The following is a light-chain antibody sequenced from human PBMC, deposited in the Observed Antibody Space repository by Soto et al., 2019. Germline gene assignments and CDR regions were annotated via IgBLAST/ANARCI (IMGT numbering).Light chain of an antibody. CDR3: MQGTHWPIT. J-gene: IGKJ5*01. CDR2: KVS. Sequence: DVVMTQSPLSLPVTLGQPASISCRSNQSLVHSDGIAYFSWVQQRPGRSPRRXIYKVSNRDSGVPARFSGSGSGTDFALKISRGEAADVGVYYCMQGTHWPITFGQGTRLEIK. V-gene: IGKV2-30*02. CDR1: QSLVHSDGIAY.